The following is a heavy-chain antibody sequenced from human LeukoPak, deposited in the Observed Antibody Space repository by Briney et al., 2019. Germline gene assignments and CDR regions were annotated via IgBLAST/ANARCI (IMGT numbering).Heavy chain of an antibody. V-gene: IGHV3-33*06. J-gene: IGHJ4*02. D-gene: IGHD3-3*01. CDR2: MSYDGSSK. CDR3: AKHVGDIWSGYSLKYYFDD. CDR1: GFTFSSFG. Sequence: GGSLRLSCAASGFTFSSFGMHWIRQAPGKGLEWVAVMSYDGSSKFYADSVKGRFTISRDNSMDTLYLHMNSLRAEDTAVYYCAKHVGDIWSGYSLKYYFDDWGQGTRVTVSS.